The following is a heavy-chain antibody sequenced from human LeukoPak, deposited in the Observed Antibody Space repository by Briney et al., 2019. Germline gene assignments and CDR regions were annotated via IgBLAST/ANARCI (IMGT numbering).Heavy chain of an antibody. J-gene: IGHJ4*02. Sequence: GGSLRLSCAASGFTVSSNYMSWVRQAPGKGLEWISLIYSDGSTFYSDSVKGRFTISRDNSKNTLYLQMNSLRAEDTAVYFCARYGSSWHANDYWGQGTLVTVSS. D-gene: IGHD6-13*01. CDR3: ARYGSSWHANDY. V-gene: IGHV3-66*01. CDR2: IYSDGST. CDR1: GFTVSSNY.